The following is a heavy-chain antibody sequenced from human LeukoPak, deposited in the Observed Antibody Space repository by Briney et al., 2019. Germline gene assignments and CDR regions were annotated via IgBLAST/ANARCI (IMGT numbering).Heavy chain of an antibody. Sequence: QPGRSLRLSCAASGFTFGSYGMHWVRQAPGKGLEWVAVISYDGSNKYYADSVKGRFTISRDNSKNTLYLQMNSLRAEDTAVYYCAKVFGYYSYYFDYWGQGTLVTVSS. J-gene: IGHJ4*02. V-gene: IGHV3-30*18. D-gene: IGHD3-22*01. CDR2: ISYDGSNK. CDR3: AKVFGYYSYYFDY. CDR1: GFTFGSYG.